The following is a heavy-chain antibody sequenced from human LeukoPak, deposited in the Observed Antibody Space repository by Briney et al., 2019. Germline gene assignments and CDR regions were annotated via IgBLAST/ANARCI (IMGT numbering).Heavy chain of an antibody. J-gene: IGHJ4*02. D-gene: IGHD1-1*01. V-gene: IGHV3-23*01. CDR3: AKITTN. CDR1: GFTFSSSS. CDR2: ISGSGGSS. Sequence: AGGSLRLSCAASGFTFSSSSMSWVRQAPGKGLEWVSTISGSGGSSYYADSVKGRFTISRDDSKNTLYLQMHSLRAEDTAVYYCAKITTNRGKGTLVTVSS.